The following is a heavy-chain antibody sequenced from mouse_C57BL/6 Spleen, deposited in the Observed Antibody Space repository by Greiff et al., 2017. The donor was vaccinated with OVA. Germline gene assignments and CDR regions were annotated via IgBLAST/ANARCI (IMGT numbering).Heavy chain of an antibody. V-gene: IGHV1-54*01. CDR2: INPGSGGT. Sequence: VKLQQSGAELVRPGTSVKVSCKASGYAFTNYLIEWVKQRPGQGLEWIGVINPGSGGTNYNEKFKGKATLTADKSSSTAYMQLSSLTSEDSAVYFCARGDYGNYYFDYWGQGTTLTVSS. CDR3: ARGDYGNYYFDY. D-gene: IGHD2-1*01. J-gene: IGHJ2*01. CDR1: GYAFTNYL.